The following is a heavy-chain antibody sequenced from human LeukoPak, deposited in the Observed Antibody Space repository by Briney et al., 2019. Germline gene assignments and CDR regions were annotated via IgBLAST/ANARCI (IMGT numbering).Heavy chain of an antibody. CDR1: GFTFSNYW. D-gene: IGHD1-1*01. Sequence: GGSLRLSCAASGFTFSNYWMHWVRQVPGQGLAWVSRINSDGSSTNYADSVKGRFTMSRDNAKNMVYLQMDSLRAEDTAVYYCARVEGVLQYYYGMDVWGQGTTVTVS. J-gene: IGHJ6*02. V-gene: IGHV3-74*01. CDR2: INSDGSST. CDR3: ARVEGVLQYYYGMDV.